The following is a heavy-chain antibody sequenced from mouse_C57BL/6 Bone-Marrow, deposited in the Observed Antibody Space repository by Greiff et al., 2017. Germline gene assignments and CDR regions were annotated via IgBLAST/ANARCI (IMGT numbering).Heavy chain of an antibody. Sequence: EVQGVESGGGLVKPGGSLKLSCAASGFTFSDYGMHWVRQAPEKGLEWVAYISSGSSTIYYADTVKGRFTISRDNAKNTLFLQMTSLRSEDTAMYYCAIIYYYGSSYVEGAMDYWGQGTSVTVSS. CDR1: GFTFSDYG. CDR3: AIIYYYGSSYVEGAMDY. V-gene: IGHV5-17*01. J-gene: IGHJ4*01. D-gene: IGHD1-1*01. CDR2: ISSGSSTI.